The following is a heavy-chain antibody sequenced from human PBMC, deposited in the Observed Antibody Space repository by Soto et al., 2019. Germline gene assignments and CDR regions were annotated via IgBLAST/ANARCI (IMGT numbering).Heavy chain of an antibody. V-gene: IGHV4-59*01. CDR3: ARYSLRGEYNYMDV. D-gene: IGHD6-6*01. CDR2: IYYSGST. J-gene: IGHJ6*03. Sequence: SETLSLTCTVSGGSISSYYWSWIRQPPGKGLEWIGYIYYSGSTNYNPSLKSRVTISVDTSKNQFSLKLSSVTAADTAVYYCARYSLRGEYNYMDVWGKGTTVTVSS. CDR1: GGSISSYY.